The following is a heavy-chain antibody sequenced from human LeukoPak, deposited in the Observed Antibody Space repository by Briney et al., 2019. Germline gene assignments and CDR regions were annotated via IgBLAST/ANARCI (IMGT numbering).Heavy chain of an antibody. J-gene: IGHJ4*02. V-gene: IGHV3-30*18. CDR2: ISYDGSNK. CDR3: AKLMVAVASFDY. CDR1: GFTFSNYG. D-gene: IGHD6-19*01. Sequence: PGRSLRLSCAASGFTFSNYGMHWVRQAPGKGLEWVAVISYDGSNKYYADSVKGRFTISRDNSKNTLYLQMNSLRAEDTAVYYCAKLMVAVASFDYWGQGTLVTVSS.